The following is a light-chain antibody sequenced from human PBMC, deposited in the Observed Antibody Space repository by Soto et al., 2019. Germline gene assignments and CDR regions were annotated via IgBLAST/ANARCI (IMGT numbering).Light chain of an antibody. V-gene: IGKV3-15*01. CDR3: QQYVHWPPGA. Sequence: EIVVTQSPATLSVSPGERFSLSCMGSQSVSSSLAWYQQRPGQAPRLLICDTSTRAAGIAARFSGSGSGTESTLTISSLQSEDSAVYYCQQYVHWPPGAFGQGTKVDIK. CDR2: DTS. J-gene: IGKJ1*01. CDR1: QSVSSS.